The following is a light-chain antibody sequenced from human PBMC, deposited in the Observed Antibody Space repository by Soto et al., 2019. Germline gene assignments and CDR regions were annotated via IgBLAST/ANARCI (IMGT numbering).Light chain of an antibody. CDR1: QSVSSY. J-gene: IGKJ1*01. CDR3: QLYGTSPKT. CDR2: GAS. V-gene: IGKV3-20*01. Sequence: EIVLTQSPATLSLSPGERATLSCRASQSVSSYLAWYQQERGQAPRLLIHGASTRATGIPDRFSGSGSGTDFILTISRLEPEDFAVYFCQLYGTSPKTFGQGTKVDIK.